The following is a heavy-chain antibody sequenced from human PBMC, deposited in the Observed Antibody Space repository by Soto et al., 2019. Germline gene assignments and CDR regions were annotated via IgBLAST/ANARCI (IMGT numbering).Heavy chain of an antibody. CDR3: ARISMMDV. V-gene: IGHV3-53*02. J-gene: IGHJ6*02. Sequence: EVQLVETGGALIQPGGSLRLSCAASGFAVSNHYMNWVRQAPGKGLEWVSIIRTTGSTYYADSVKGRFTISRDNSKNTVSLEMNSRRVEDTAVYYCARISMMDVWGQGTTVIVSS. CDR2: IRTTGST. CDR1: GFAVSNHY.